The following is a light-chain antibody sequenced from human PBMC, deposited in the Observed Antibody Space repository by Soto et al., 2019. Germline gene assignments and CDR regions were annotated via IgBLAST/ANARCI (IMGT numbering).Light chain of an antibody. CDR3: QQYDNLSLT. V-gene: IGKV1-33*01. CDR2: DAS. Sequence: DIPMTQSPSSLSASVGDRVTITCQATQDSSTYLNWYQQKPGKAPKLLIYDASNLETGVPSRVSGSGSGTDFTVTISSLQTEDIATYYCQQYDNLSLTFGGGTKVEIK. CDR1: QDSSTY. J-gene: IGKJ4*01.